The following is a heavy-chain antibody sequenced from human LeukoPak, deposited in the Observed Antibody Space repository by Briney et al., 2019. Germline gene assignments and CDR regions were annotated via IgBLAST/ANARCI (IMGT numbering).Heavy chain of an antibody. J-gene: IGHJ5*02. CDR3: ARVIKVVVPAAIRVWFDP. V-gene: IGHV4-39*07. Sequence: SVTLSLTCTVSGGSISSSSYYWGWIRQPPGKGLEWIGSVYYSGSTYYNPSLKSRFTISVDTSKNQFSLKLSSVTAADTAVYYCARVIKVVVPAAIRVWFDPWGQGTLVTVSS. CDR2: VYYSGST. CDR1: GGSISSSSYY. D-gene: IGHD2-2*02.